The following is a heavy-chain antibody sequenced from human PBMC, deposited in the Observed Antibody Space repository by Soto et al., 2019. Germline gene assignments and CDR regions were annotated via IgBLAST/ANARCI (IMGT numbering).Heavy chain of an antibody. J-gene: IGHJ4*02. CDR2: ISYDGSNK. CDR1: GFTFSSYG. Sequence: HPGGSLRLSCAASGFTFSSYGMHWVRQAPGKGLEWVAVISYDGSNKYYADSVKGRFTISRDNSKNTLYLQMNSLRAEDTAVYYCAKDGMPQGGVGATHFYFDYWGQGTLVTVSS. D-gene: IGHD1-26*01. V-gene: IGHV3-30*18. CDR3: AKDGMPQGGVGATHFYFDY.